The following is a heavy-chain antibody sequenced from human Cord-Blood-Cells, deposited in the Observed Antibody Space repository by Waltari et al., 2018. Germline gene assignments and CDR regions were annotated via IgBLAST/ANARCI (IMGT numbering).Heavy chain of an antibody. J-gene: IGHJ3*02. CDR3: AREGVGDAFDI. V-gene: IGHV1-46*01. D-gene: IGHD2-8*01. CDR2: SYPSGSST. Sequence: QVQLVQSGAEVKKPGASVKVSCKASGYTFTSYYMNWVRQAPGQGLEWMGISYPSGSSTSYAQKFQGRVTMTRDTSTSTVYMELSSLRSEDTTVYYCAREGVGDAFDIWGQGTMVTVSS. CDR1: GYTFTSYY.